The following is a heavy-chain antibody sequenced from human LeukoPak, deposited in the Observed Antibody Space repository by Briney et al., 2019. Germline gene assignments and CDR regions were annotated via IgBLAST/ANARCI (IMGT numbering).Heavy chain of an antibody. D-gene: IGHD3-10*01. V-gene: IGHV3-23*01. Sequence: QSGKSLRLSCAASGFTFSSYAMSWVRQAPGKGLEWVSTIRDSGVTTYYADSAKGRFTLSRNNSKDTLYLHMNSLTAEDTAIYFCARVVDRGGIAQWGQGTPVTVSS. J-gene: IGHJ4*02. CDR3: ARVVDRGGIAQ. CDR1: GFTFSSYA. CDR2: IRDSGVTT.